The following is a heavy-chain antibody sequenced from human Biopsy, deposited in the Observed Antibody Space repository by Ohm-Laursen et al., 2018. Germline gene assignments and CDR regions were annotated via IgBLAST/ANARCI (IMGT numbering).Heavy chain of an antibody. D-gene: IGHD3-3*01. V-gene: IGHV1-69*10. CDR2: IIAVSGLV. CDR1: GGTFSNYA. CDR3: ATPFQYYDSWGGYPPFDH. J-gene: IGHJ4*02. Sequence: GASVKASCKASGGTFSNYAISWARQAPGEGLVWMGGIIAVSGLVNYAPKFQGRVSITADKSTTTAYMELSNLKSEDTAVYYCATPFQYYDSWGGYPPFDHWGQGTLVTVSS.